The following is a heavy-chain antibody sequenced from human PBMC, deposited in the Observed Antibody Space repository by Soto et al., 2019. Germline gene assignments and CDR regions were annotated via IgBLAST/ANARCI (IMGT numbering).Heavy chain of an antibody. Sequence: PSESLSLTCAVSGGSISSGGYSCSWIRQPPGKGLEWIGYIYHSGTTYYNPSLKSRVTISVARSQNQFSLKLSSVTAADTAAYYCARSEYCSSTSCYWGYYFDYWGEGTLVTVSS. J-gene: IGHJ4*02. CDR2: IYHSGTT. V-gene: IGHV4-30-2*01. D-gene: IGHD2-2*01. CDR3: ARSEYCSSTSCYWGYYFDY. CDR1: GGSISSGGYS.